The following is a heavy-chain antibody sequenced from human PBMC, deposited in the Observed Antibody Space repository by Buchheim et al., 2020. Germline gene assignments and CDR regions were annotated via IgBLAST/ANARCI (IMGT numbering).Heavy chain of an antibody. V-gene: IGHV3-23*01. Sequence: EVQLLESGGGLVQPGGSLRLSCAATGFTFSDEAMTWVRQAPGKGLEWVSIISGSGDSTYYADSVKGRFTVSRDNSKNTLYLQMNSLRAEDTAVYYCASGYGDPYYFDYWGQGTL. CDR2: ISGSGDST. CDR1: GFTFSDEA. CDR3: ASGYGDPYYFDY. D-gene: IGHD4-17*01. J-gene: IGHJ4*02.